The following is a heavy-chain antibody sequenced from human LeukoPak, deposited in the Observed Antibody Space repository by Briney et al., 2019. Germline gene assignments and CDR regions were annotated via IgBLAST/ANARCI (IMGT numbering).Heavy chain of an antibody. D-gene: IGHD3-16*01. CDR3: ARDPLGWFDP. V-gene: IGHV4-31*03. CDR2: IYYSGST. Sequence: TLSLTCTVSGGSISSGGYYWSWLRQHPGKGLEWIGYIYYSGSTYYNPSLKSRVTISVDTSKNQFSLKLSPVTAADTAVYYYARDPLGWFDPWGQGTLVTVSS. CDR1: GGSISSGGYY. J-gene: IGHJ5*02.